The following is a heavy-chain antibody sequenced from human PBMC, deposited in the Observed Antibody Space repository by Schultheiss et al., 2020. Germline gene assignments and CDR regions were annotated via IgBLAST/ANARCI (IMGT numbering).Heavy chain of an antibody. CDR1: GGSISCYY. Sequence: SETLSLTCTVSGGSISCYYWSWIRQPAGKGLEWIGRIYTSGSTNYNPSLKSRVTMSVDTSKNQFSLKLRSVTAADTAVYYCATSTFGGPLHYFDYWGQGTLVTVSS. CDR2: IYTSGST. J-gene: IGHJ4*02. V-gene: IGHV4-4*07. CDR3: ATSTFGGPLHYFDY. D-gene: IGHD3-16*01.